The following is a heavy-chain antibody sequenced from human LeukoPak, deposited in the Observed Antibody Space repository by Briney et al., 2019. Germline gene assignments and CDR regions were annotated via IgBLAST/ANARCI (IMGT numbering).Heavy chain of an antibody. CDR2: ISWNSGSI. CDR3: AIDFQIVGATNGGGYYGMDV. V-gene: IGHV3-9*01. D-gene: IGHD1-26*01. Sequence: GRSLRLSCAASGFTFDDYAMHWVRQAPGKGLEWVSGISWNSGSIGYADSVKGRFTISRDNAKNSLYLQMNSLRAEDTALYYCAIDFQIVGATNGGGYYGMDVWGQGTTVTVSS. CDR1: GFTFDDYA. J-gene: IGHJ6*02.